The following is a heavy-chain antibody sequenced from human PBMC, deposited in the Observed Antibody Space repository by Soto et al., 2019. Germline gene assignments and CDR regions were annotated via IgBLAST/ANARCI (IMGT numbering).Heavy chain of an antibody. Sequence: SETLSLTCAVSSGSISSSNWWSWVRQPPGKGLEWIGEIYHSGSTNYNPSLKSRVTISVDKSKNQFSLNLSSVTAADTAVYYCASLRDYDSSGYYYLQYYFDYWGQGTLVTVS. V-gene: IGHV4-4*02. D-gene: IGHD3-22*01. CDR2: IYHSGST. CDR3: ASLRDYDSSGYYYLQYYFDY. CDR1: SGSISSSNW. J-gene: IGHJ4*02.